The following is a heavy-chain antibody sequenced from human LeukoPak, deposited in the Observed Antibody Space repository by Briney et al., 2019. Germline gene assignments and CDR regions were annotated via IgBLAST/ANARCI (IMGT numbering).Heavy chain of an antibody. Sequence: PSETLSLTCAVYGGSFSGYYWSWIRQPPGKGLEWIGEINHSGSTNYNPSLKSRVTISVDTSKNQFSLKLSSVTAADTAVYYCARGDYSQGRRSSCSSTSCYAGFDYRGQGTLVTVSS. CDR1: GGSFSGYY. J-gene: IGHJ4*02. D-gene: IGHD2-2*01. CDR3: ARGDYSQGRRSSCSSTSCYAGFDY. CDR2: INHSGST. V-gene: IGHV4-34*01.